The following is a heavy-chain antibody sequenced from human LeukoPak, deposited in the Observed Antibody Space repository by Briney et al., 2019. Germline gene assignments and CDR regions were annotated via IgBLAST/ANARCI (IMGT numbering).Heavy chain of an antibody. J-gene: IGHJ3*02. CDR2: IYYSGST. D-gene: IGHD3-3*01. CDR3: ARDRTSTIFGVAFAPDAFDI. Sequence: SETLSLTCTVSGGSISSGDYYWSWIRQPPGKGLEWIGYIYYSGSTYYNPSLKSRVTISVDTSKNQFSLKLSSVTAADTAVYHCARDRTSTIFGVAFAPDAFDIWGQGTMVTVSS. CDR1: GGSISSGDYY. V-gene: IGHV4-30-4*01.